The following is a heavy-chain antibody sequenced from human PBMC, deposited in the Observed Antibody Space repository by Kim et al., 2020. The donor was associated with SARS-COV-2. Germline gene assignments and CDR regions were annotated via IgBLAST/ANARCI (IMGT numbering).Heavy chain of an antibody. CDR3: ATEARFGELFFDY. CDR1: RGTFNSYA. D-gene: IGHD3-10*01. Sequence: SVKVSCKPSRGTFNSYAISWVRQAPGQGLEWMGRISPTLSIRNYAQQFQGRATITADESTSTAYMEPSSLRSEDTAIYFCATEARFGELFFDYWGQGTL. CDR2: ISPTLSIR. J-gene: IGHJ4*02. V-gene: IGHV1-69*04.